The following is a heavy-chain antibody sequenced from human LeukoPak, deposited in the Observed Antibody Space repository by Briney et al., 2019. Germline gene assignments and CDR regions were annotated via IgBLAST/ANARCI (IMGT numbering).Heavy chain of an antibody. J-gene: IGHJ5*02. Sequence: PGGSLRLSCAASGFTFSSYGMSWVRQAPGKGLEWVSAISGSGGSTYYADSVKGRFTISRDNAKNSLYLQMNSLRAEDTAVYYCARVQGEVAGTIWFDPWGQGTLVTVSS. CDR1: GFTFSSYG. V-gene: IGHV3-23*01. CDR3: ARVQGEVAGTIWFDP. D-gene: IGHD6-19*01. CDR2: ISGSGGST.